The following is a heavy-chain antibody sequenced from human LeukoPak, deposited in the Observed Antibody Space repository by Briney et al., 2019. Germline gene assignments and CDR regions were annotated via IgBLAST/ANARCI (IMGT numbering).Heavy chain of an antibody. Sequence: ASLKVSCEASGYTFTGYYIHWVRDAPGQGLGWMGWINPNRGGTHYEQKYQSRVTMTRDTSISTAYMELNRLKYDGTAVYYRAYLQTEGIHGVCSDIFDYWGQGTLVTVAS. CDR3: AYLQTEGIHGVCSDIFDY. J-gene: IGHJ4*02. CDR2: INPNRGGT. D-gene: IGHD2-8*01. CDR1: GYTFTGYY. V-gene: IGHV1-2*02.